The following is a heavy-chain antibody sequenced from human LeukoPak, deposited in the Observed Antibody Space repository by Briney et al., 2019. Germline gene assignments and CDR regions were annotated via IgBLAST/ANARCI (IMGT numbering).Heavy chain of an antibody. J-gene: IGHJ6*02. CDR1: GYTFTSYD. D-gene: IGHD3-3*01. CDR2: MNPNSGNT. Sequence: ASVKVSCKASGYTFTSYDINWVRQATGQGLEWMGWMNPNSGNTGYAQKFQGRVTMTRNTSISTAYMELSSLRSEDTAVYYCARSENFDFWSGYPYNYYGMDVWGQGTTVTVSS. CDR3: ARSENFDFWSGYPYNYYGMDV. V-gene: IGHV1-8*01.